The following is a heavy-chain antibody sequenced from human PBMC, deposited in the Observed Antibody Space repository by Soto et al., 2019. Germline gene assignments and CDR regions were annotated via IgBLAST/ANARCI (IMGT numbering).Heavy chain of an antibody. CDR1: GYTFTGYY. D-gene: IGHD6-19*01. Sequence: ASVKVSCKASGYTFTGYYMHWVRQAPGQGLEWMGWINPNSGGTNYAQKFQGWVTMTRDTSISTAYMELSRLRSDDTAVYYCTRTPVPGTRYFQHWGQGTPVTVSS. J-gene: IGHJ1*01. CDR3: TRTPVPGTRYFQH. CDR2: INPNSGGT. V-gene: IGHV1-2*04.